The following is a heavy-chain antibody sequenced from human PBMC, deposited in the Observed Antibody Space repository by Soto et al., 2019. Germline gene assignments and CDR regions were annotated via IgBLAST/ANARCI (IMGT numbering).Heavy chain of an antibody. CDR2: TYYRSRWYN. CDR1: GDSVSSYSAA. Sequence: SQTLSLTCAISGDSVSSYSAAWSWIRQSPSRGLEWLGRTYYRSRWYNEYAVSVKSRITINPDTSRNQFSLQLNSVTPEDTAVYYCARGNYDFDHWGQGTLVTVS. V-gene: IGHV6-1*01. J-gene: IGHJ4*02. CDR3: ARGNYDFDH. D-gene: IGHD1-7*01.